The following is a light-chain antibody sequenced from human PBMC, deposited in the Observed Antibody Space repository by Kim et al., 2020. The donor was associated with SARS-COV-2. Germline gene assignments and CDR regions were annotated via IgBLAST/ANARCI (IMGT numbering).Light chain of an antibody. Sequence: LSAGKSATPPCVSSRSGRNYLAWYQKKPGQAPRLLIYDASNRATDIPARFSGSGSGTDFTLTISSLEPEDSAVYYCQQQSNWPRTFGQGTKVDIK. J-gene: IGKJ1*01. V-gene: IGKV3-11*01. CDR1: RSGRNY. CDR2: DAS. CDR3: QQQSNWPRT.